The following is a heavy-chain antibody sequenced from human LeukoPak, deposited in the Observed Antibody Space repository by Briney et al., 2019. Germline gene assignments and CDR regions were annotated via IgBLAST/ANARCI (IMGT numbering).Heavy chain of an antibody. D-gene: IGHD4-23*01. V-gene: IGHV4-39*06. CDR1: GGSISSSRYY. CDR2: IYHSGST. Sequence: SETLSLTCTVSGGSISSSRYYWGWIRQPPGKGLEWIGSIYHSGSTNYNPSLKSRVTISVDKSKNQFPLKLSSVTAADTAVYYCARRWRDWYFDLWGRGTLVTVST. CDR3: ARRWRDWYFDL. J-gene: IGHJ2*01.